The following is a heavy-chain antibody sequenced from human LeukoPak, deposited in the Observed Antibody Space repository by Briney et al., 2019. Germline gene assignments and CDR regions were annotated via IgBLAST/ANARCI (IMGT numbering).Heavy chain of an antibody. CDR2: IYISGST. J-gene: IGHJ3*02. V-gene: IGHV4-61*02. CDR3: AREPHSSGSYSGDAFDI. Sequence: SETLSLTCTVSGGSISSGNYFWSWIRQPAGKGLEWIGRIYISGSTNYNASLKSRVTISIDTSKNQLSLKLSSVTAADTAVYYCAREPHSSGSYSGDAFDIWGQGTMVTVSS. D-gene: IGHD1-26*01. CDR1: GGSISSGNYF.